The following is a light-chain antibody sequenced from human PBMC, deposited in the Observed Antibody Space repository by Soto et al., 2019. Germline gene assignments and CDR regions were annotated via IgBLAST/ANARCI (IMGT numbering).Light chain of an antibody. J-gene: IGKJ1*01. CDR2: QVS. CDR1: QGLVYSDGNTF. Sequence: DVVMTQSPLSLPVTLGQPASISCRSSQGLVYSDGNTFLNWLQQRPGQPPRRLIYQVSRRDSGVPDRFSGSGSGTDFTLQISRVEADDVGLYYCMQGTHWPWTFGQGTRVEIE. V-gene: IGKV2-30*01. CDR3: MQGTHWPWT.